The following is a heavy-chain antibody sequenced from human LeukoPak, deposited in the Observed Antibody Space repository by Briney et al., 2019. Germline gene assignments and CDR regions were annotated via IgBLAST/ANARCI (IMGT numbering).Heavy chain of an antibody. CDR3: ARGGDGYNTIGY. Sequence: ASVKVSCKASGYTFTTYYIHWVRQAPGQGLEWMGIINPSGGSTSYAQKFQGRVTMTRDTSTSTAYMELSSLRSEDMAVYYCARGGDGYNTIGYWGQGTLVTVSS. CDR1: GYTFTTYY. D-gene: IGHD5-24*01. CDR2: INPSGGST. J-gene: IGHJ4*02. V-gene: IGHV1-46*01.